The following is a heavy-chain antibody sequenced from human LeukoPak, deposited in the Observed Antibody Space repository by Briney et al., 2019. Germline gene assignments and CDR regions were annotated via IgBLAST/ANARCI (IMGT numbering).Heavy chain of an antibody. CDR1: GYSFSGYY. CDR2: IYSKTSDT. V-gene: IGHV1-2*02. J-gene: IGHJ4*02. Sequence: ASLKVSCKASGYSFSGYYMLWVRHAPGQGLEWMGWIYSKTSDTNYEQKFRGKVSMTRETSISTASKELRGLKSDDTAVYYCARELHRPAYYVSGTYALDYWGQGTLVTVSS. CDR3: ARELHRPAYYVSGTYALDY. D-gene: IGHD3-10*01.